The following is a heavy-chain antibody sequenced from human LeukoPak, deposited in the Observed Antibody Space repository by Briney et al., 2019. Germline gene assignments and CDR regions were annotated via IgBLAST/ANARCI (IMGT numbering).Heavy chain of an antibody. D-gene: IGHD1-26*01. CDR3: AKVRGSYYDRQGY. CDR1: GFPFSSYW. Sequence: GGSLRLSCVASGFPFSSYWMTWVRQAPGKGLEWVANIKQDGSKKSYADSVKGRFTISRDNAKNTLYLQMNSLRAEDTAVYYCAKVRGSYYDRQGYWGQGTLVTVSS. V-gene: IGHV3-7*03. J-gene: IGHJ4*02. CDR2: IKQDGSKK.